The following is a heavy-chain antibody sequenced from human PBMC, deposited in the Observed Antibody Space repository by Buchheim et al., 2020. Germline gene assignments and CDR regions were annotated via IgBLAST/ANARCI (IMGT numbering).Heavy chain of an antibody. CDR2: ILYDGSNK. CDR1: GFTFSSYA. V-gene: IGHV3-30-3*01. J-gene: IGHJ5*02. CDR3: AKAYSSGWYVFWFDP. Sequence: QVQLVESGGGVVQPGRSLRLSCAASGFTFSSYAMHWVRQAPGKGREWVAVILYDGSNKYYADSVKGRFTISRDNSKNTLYLQMNILRAEDTAVYYCAKAYSSGWYVFWFDPWGQGTL. D-gene: IGHD6-19*01.